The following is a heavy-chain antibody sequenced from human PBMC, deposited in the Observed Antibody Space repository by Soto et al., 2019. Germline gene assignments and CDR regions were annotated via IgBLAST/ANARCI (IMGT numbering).Heavy chain of an antibody. CDR2: IHYSGST. V-gene: IGHV4-59*01. J-gene: IGHJ4*02. CDR3: ASSASDHCSTISCPPGN. Sequence: PSETLSLTCTVSGGSISSYYWSWIRQPPGKGLEWIGYIHYSGSTNYKPSLKSRVTISVDTSKNQISLKLSSVTAADTAVYYCASSASDHCSTISCPPGNWGQGTLVTVSS. D-gene: IGHD2-2*01. CDR1: GGSISSYY.